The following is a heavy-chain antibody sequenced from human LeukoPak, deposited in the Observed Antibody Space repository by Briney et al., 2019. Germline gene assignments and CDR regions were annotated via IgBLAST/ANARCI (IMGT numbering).Heavy chain of an antibody. CDR3: ARHDSFIPY. J-gene: IGHJ4*02. V-gene: IGHV3-23*01. D-gene: IGHD5-18*01. Sequence: AGGSLRLSCAASGFTFSDYAMSWVRQAAGKGLEWVSGISDTGRRTYTDSVKGRFTISRDDSKKTVYLQMKTLTAEDTAIYFCARHDSFIPYWGQGTLVTVSS. CDR1: GFTFSDYA. CDR2: ISDTGRRT.